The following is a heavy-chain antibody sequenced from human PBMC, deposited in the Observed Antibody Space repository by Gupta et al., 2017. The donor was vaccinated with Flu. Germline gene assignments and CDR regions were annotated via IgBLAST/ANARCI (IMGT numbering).Heavy chain of an antibody. CDR2: IYDSGST. J-gene: IGHJ4*02. Sequence: QVQLPESGPGLVKPSETLSLTCTVSGGSIRSYYWSWIRQPPGKGLEWIGYIYDSGSTNYNPSLKSRVTISVDTSRNQFSLKLSSVTAADTAVYYCARSGDGNNYYYAPFDDWGQGTLVTVSS. CDR1: GGSIRSYY. D-gene: IGHD3-22*01. V-gene: IGHV4-59*01. CDR3: ARSGDGNNYYYAPFDD.